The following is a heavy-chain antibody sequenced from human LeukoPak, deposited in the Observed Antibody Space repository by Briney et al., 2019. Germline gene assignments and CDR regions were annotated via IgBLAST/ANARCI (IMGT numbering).Heavy chain of an antibody. CDR3: ATDFYDTT. D-gene: IGHD3-22*01. Sequence: GGSLRLPCAASGFTFSSYAMSWVRQAPGKGLEWVGRLRSNSDGGTIDYAAPVKGRFALSRDDSKNTLYLQMNSLQTEDTAVYYCATDFYDTTWGQGTLVTVSS. CDR1: GFTFSSYA. J-gene: IGHJ5*02. V-gene: IGHV3-15*01. CDR2: LRSNSDGGTI.